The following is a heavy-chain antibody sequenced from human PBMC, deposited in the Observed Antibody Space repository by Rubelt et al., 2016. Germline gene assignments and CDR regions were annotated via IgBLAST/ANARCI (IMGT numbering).Heavy chain of an antibody. D-gene: IGHD3-10*01. CDR1: GFTFSSYA. CDR3: AKESFGELLAIDY. CDR2: ISGSGGST. Sequence: EVQLLESGGGLVQPGGSLRLSCAASGFTFSSYAMSWVRQAPGKGLEWVSAISGSGGSTDYADSVKGRFTISRENSKNTLYLQMNSLRAEDTAVYYCAKESFGELLAIDYWGQGTLVTVSS. V-gene: IGHV3-23*01. J-gene: IGHJ4*02.